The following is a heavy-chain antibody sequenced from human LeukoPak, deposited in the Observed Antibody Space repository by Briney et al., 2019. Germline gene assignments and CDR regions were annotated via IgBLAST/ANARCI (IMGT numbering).Heavy chain of an antibody. D-gene: IGHD6-19*01. Sequence: ASVKVSCKASGYTFTSYYMHWVRQAPGQGLEWMGIVNPSGGSASYAQKFQGRVTMTRDTSASTVYMELSSLRSEDTAVYYCARDADSSGWSGAFDIWGQGTMVTVSS. CDR3: ARDADSSGWSGAFDI. CDR1: GYTFTSYY. CDR2: VNPSGGSA. V-gene: IGHV1-46*01. J-gene: IGHJ3*02.